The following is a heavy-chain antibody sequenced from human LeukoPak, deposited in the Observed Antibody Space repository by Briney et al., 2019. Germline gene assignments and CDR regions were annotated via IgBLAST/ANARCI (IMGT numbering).Heavy chain of an antibody. Sequence: SETLSLTCAVYGGSFSGYYWSWIRQPPRKGLEWIGEINHSGSTNYNPSLKSRVTISVDTSKNQFSLKLSSVTAADTAVYYCARVWGNCSGGSCERPNFDYWGQGTLVIVSS. CDR2: INHSGST. D-gene: IGHD2-15*01. CDR1: GGSFSGYY. J-gene: IGHJ4*02. V-gene: IGHV4-34*01. CDR3: ARVWGNCSGGSCERPNFDY.